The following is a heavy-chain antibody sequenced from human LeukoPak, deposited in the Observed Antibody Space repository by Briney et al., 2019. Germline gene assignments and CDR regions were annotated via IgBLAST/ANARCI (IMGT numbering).Heavy chain of an antibody. J-gene: IGHJ4*02. Sequence: PSETLSLTCTVSGGSISRDYWSWVRQAPGKGLEWVSVIYSGGSTYYADSVKGRFTISRDNSKNTLYLQMNSLRAEDTAVYYCARDLDFNKPYWGQGTLVTVSS. CDR3: ARDLDFNKPY. V-gene: IGHV3-53*01. CDR2: IYSGGST. CDR1: GGSISRDY. D-gene: IGHD3/OR15-3a*01.